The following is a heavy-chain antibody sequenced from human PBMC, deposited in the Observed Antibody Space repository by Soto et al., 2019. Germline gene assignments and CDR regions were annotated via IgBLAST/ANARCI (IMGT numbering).Heavy chain of an antibody. CDR2: INHSGST. V-gene: IGHV4-34*01. D-gene: IGHD3-3*01. CDR1: GGSFSGYY. CDR3: ARVWTIFGVVAAFDI. Sequence: SETLSLTCAVYGGSFSGYYWSWIRQPPGKGLERIGEINHSGSTNYNPSLKSRVTISVDTSKNQFSLRLSSVTAADTAVYYCARVWTIFGVVAAFDIWGQGTMVTVSS. J-gene: IGHJ3*02.